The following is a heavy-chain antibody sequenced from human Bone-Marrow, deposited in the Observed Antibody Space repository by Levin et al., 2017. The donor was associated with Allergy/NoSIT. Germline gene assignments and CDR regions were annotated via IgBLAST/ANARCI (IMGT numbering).Heavy chain of an antibody. CDR1: GFTFRNYG. Sequence: AGGSLRLSCVASGFTFRNYGMHWVRQAPGKGLEWLASISYDAKNKYYAESVKGRFTISRDSSKNTLYLQMNSLRVEDTGLYYCARGSTTWSYYFDYWGQGTQVTVSS. V-gene: IGHV3-30*03. J-gene: IGHJ4*02. CDR3: ARGSTTWSYYFDY. CDR2: ISYDAKNK. D-gene: IGHD6-13*01.